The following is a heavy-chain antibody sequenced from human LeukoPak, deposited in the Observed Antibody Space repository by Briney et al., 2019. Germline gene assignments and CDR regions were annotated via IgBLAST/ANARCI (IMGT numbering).Heavy chain of an antibody. V-gene: IGHV4-59*12. D-gene: IGHD5-12*01. CDR3: ARDGPRSGYDLGHFDN. Sequence: SETLSLTCTVSGGSISSYYWSWIRQPPGKGLEWIGYIYYSVSTYDNPSLKSRITMSVDTSKNQFSLKLSSVTAADTAVYYCARDGPRSGYDLGHFDNLGQGTLVTASS. CDR1: GGSISSYY. J-gene: IGHJ4*02. CDR2: IYYSVST.